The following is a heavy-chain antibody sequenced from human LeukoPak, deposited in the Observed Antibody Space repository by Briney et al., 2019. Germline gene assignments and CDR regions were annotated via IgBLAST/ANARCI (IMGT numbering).Heavy chain of an antibody. CDR2: KWYDGSNK. Sequence: GGSLRLSCAASGFTFSSYGMHWVRQAPGKGLEWVAVKWYDGSNKYYADSVKGRFTISRDNSKNTLYLQMNSLRAEDTAVYYCARDPSSGWSGSCDYWGQGTLVTVSS. CDR3: ARDPSSGWSGSCDY. J-gene: IGHJ4*02. V-gene: IGHV3-33*01. CDR1: GFTFSSYG. D-gene: IGHD6-19*01.